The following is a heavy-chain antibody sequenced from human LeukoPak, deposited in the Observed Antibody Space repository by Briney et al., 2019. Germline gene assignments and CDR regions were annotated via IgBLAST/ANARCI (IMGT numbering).Heavy chain of an antibody. Sequence: VASVKVSCKASGGTFSSYAISWVRQAPGQGLEWMGGIIPIFGTANYAQKFQGRVTITADESTSTAYMELSSLRSDDTAVYYCARAPQWLVRGDWFDPWGQGTLVTVSS. D-gene: IGHD6-19*01. CDR1: GGTFSSYA. V-gene: IGHV1-69*01. J-gene: IGHJ5*02. CDR2: IIPIFGTA. CDR3: ARAPQWLVRGDWFDP.